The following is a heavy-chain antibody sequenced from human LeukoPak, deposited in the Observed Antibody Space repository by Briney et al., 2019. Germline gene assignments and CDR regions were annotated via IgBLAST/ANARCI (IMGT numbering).Heavy chain of an antibody. D-gene: IGHD3-9*01. J-gene: IGHJ5*02. V-gene: IGHV3-30*02. CDR3: AKDWITDWSNYFDP. CDR1: GFTFSAYG. CDR2: MRYGEGDT. Sequence: PGGSLRLSCAASGFTFSAYGMQWVRQVPGKGLEWVAFMRYGEGDTYYRDSVKGRFTISRDNAKNTLYLQMNSLRPEDTAIYYCAKDWITDWSNYFDPWGQGTLVIVSS.